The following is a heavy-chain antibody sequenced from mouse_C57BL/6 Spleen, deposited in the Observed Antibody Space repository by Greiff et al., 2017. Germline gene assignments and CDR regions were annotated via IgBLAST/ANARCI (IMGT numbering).Heavy chain of an antibody. CDR1: GFNIKDYY. D-gene: IGHD2-5*01. V-gene: IGHV14-1*01. J-gene: IGHJ2*01. Sequence: VQLQQSGAELVRPGASVKLSCTASGFNIKDYYMHWVKQRPEQGLEWIGRIDPEDGATEYAPKFQGKATMTADTSSNTAYLQRSSLTYEDTAVYYCTTRDSNYDYIDYWGQGTTLTVSS. CDR2: IDPEDGAT. CDR3: TTRDSNYDYIDY.